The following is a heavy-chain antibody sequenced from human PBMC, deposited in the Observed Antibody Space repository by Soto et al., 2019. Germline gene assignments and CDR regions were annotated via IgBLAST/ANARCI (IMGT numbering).Heavy chain of an antibody. V-gene: IGHV1-18*01. J-gene: IGHJ3*02. D-gene: IGHD3-16*01. CDR3: ARLRKDGFDI. CDR2: ISAYNGDT. CDR1: GYTFTSYG. Sequence: QVQLVQSGAEVKKRGASVKVSCTASGYTFTSYGMSWVRQAPGQGREWMGWISAYNGDTNYSQNLQGRVTMTTDTSTSTADVELRSLRSDDTAVYYCARLRKDGFDIWGQGTRVTVSS.